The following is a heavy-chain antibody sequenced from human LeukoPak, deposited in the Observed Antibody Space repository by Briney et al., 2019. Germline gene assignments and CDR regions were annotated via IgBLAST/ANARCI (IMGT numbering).Heavy chain of an antibody. CDR2: ISSSGSTI. CDR3: ARAEDTAIVSWFDP. D-gene: IGHD5-18*01. J-gene: IGHJ5*02. Sequence: GGSLRLFCAASGFTFSSYEMNWVRQALGRGLEGGSYISSSGSTIYYADSVKGRFAISRDNAKNSLSLQMNSLRAEDTAVYYCARAEDTAIVSWFDPWGQGTLVTVSS. V-gene: IGHV3-48*03. CDR1: GFTFSSYE.